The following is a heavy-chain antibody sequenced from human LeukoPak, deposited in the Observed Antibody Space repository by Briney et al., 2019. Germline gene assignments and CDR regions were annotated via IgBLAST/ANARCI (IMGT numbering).Heavy chain of an antibody. Sequence: SVKVSCKASGGTFIIYAISWVRQAPGQGLEWMGRIIPILGIANYAQKFQGRVTITADKSTSTAYMELSSLRSEDTAVYYCARDLIHDSSGYYDRFFDYWGQGTLVTVSS. D-gene: IGHD3-22*01. V-gene: IGHV1-69*04. J-gene: IGHJ4*02. CDR1: GGTFIIYA. CDR2: IIPILGIA. CDR3: ARDLIHDSSGYYDRFFDY.